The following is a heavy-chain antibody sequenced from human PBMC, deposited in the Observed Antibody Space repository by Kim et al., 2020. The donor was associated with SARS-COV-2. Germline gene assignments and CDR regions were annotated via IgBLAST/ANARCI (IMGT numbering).Heavy chain of an antibody. V-gene: IGHV4-39*01. CDR3: ASLYYDFWSGYFHAFDI. Sequence: LKRRVTSSVDTSKNQFSLKLSSVTAADTAVYYCASLYYDFWSGYFHAFDIWGQGTMVTVSS. D-gene: IGHD3-3*01. J-gene: IGHJ3*02.